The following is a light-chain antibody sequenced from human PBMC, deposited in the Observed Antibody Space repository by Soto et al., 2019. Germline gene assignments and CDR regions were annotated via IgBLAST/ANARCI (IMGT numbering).Light chain of an antibody. J-gene: IGLJ1*01. Sequence: QSALTQPASVSGSPGQSITISCTGTRSDIGNYNYVSWYQQHPGKAPKLMISEVSNRPSGVSNRFSGSKSGNTASLTISGLQAEDEADYYCSSDTSTSSYVFGGGTKLTVL. V-gene: IGLV2-14*01. CDR3: SSDTSTSSYV. CDR1: RSDIGNYNY. CDR2: EVS.